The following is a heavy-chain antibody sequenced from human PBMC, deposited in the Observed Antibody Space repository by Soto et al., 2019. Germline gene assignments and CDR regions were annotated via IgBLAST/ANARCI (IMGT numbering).Heavy chain of an antibody. V-gene: IGHV1-18*01. CDR2: ISAYNGNT. CDR3: ARSSPETFGVVSYSSY. CDR1: GYTFTSYG. Sequence: ASVKVSCKASGYTFTSYGISWVRQAPGQGLEWMGWISAYNGNTNYAQKLQGRVTMTTDTSTSTAYMELRSLRSDDTAVYYCARSSPETFGVVSYSSYWGQGTLVTVSS. D-gene: IGHD3-3*01. J-gene: IGHJ4*02.